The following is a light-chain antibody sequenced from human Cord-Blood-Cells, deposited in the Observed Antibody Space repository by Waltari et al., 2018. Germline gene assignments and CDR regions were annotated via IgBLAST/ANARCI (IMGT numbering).Light chain of an antibody. J-gene: IGKJ1*01. CDR3: QQYYSTPPT. CDR1: QSVLYSSNNKNY. Sequence: DIVVTQSPDSLDVSLGERANINCKSSQSVLYSSNNKNYLAWYQQKPGQPPKLLIYWASTRESGVPDRFSGSGSGTDFTLTISSLQAEDVAVYYCQQYYSTPPTFGQGTKVEIK. CDR2: WAS. V-gene: IGKV4-1*01.